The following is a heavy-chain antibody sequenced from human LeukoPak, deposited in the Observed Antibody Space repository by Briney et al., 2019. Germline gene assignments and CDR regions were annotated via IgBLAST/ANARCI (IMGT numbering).Heavy chain of an antibody. Sequence: PGGSLRLSCAASGFTFSSYDMHWVRQATGKGLEWVSAIGTAGDTYYPGSVKGRFTISRENAKNSLYLQMNSLRAGDTAVYYCARGPSFHSSSWEWYFDYWGQGTLVTVSS. CDR2: IGTAGDT. CDR1: GFTFSSYD. J-gene: IGHJ4*02. V-gene: IGHV3-13*01. CDR3: ARGPSFHSSSWEWYFDY. D-gene: IGHD6-13*01.